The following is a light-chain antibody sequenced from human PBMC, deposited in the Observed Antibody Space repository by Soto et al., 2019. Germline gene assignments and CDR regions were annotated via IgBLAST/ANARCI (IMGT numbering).Light chain of an antibody. V-gene: IGKV3-20*01. Sequence: EIVLTQSPATLSLSPGETATLSCRASQSVRSHLAWFQQKPGQSPRLLIYGASSRATGIPDRFSGSGSGTDFTLTISRLEPEDSVVYYCQQYGTSPTFGGGTKVEIK. CDR3: QQYGTSPT. J-gene: IGKJ4*01. CDR1: QSVRSH. CDR2: GAS.